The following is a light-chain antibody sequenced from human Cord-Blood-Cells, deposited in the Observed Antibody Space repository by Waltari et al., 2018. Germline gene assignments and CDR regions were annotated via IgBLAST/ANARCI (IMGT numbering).Light chain of an antibody. CDR1: SSNIGAGYD. J-gene: IGLJ2*01. V-gene: IGLV1-40*01. CDR2: GNS. Sequence: QSVLTQPPSVSGAPGPRVTISCTGSSSNIGAGYDVHWYQQLPGTAPKLLIYGNSNRPSGVPDPFSGSKSGTSASLASTGLQAEDEAYYYCQSYDSSLSGSVFGGGTKLTVL. CDR3: QSYDSSLSGSV.